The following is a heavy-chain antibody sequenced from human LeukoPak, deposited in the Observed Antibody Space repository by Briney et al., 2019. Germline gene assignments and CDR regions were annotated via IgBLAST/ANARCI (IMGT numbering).Heavy chain of an antibody. D-gene: IGHD2-21*02. Sequence: SETLSLTCAVSGGSFSGYYWTWIRQPPGKGLEWIGEINHSGGANYNPSLKSRVTISLDTSKNQFSLKLSSVTAADTAVYYYARHRVVTAAIVYGMDVWGQGTTVTVSS. J-gene: IGHJ6*02. V-gene: IGHV4-34*01. CDR1: GGSFSGYY. CDR3: ARHRVVTAAIVYGMDV. CDR2: INHSGGA.